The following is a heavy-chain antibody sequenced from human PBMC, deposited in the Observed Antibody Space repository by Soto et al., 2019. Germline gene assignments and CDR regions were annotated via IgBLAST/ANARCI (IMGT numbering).Heavy chain of an antibody. CDR2: ISGGGLST. V-gene: IGHV3-23*01. J-gene: IGHJ2*01. D-gene: IGHD2-21*02. Sequence: EVQLLESGGNLVQPGGSLRLSCAASGLTFSNYAMSWVRQAPGKGLEWVSAISGGGLSTYYADSVKGRFTISRDNSRNPLFLQMSALRAEDTAVYYCAITPNCGRDCSADSYWFFELWGRGTLVTVSS. CDR1: GLTFSNYA. CDR3: AITPNCGRDCSADSYWFFEL.